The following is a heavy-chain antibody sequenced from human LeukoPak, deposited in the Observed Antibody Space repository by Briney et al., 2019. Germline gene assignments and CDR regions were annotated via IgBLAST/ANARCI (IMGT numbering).Heavy chain of an antibody. J-gene: IGHJ4*02. D-gene: IGHD1-7*01. Sequence: GGSLRLSCAASGFTFSSYGMRWVRQAPGKGLEWVAVISYDGSNKYYADSVKGRFTISRDNSKNTLYLQMNSLRAEDTAVYYCARGALNYAADYWGQGALVTVSS. V-gene: IGHV3-30*03. CDR1: GFTFSSYG. CDR3: ARGALNYAADY. CDR2: ISYDGSNK.